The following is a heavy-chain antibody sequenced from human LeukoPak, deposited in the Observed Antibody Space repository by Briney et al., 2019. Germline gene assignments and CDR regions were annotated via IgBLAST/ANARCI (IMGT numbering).Heavy chain of an antibody. CDR3: AINARLIAAAGYDAFDI. CDR1: GYTFTSYW. CDR2: IYPGDSDT. D-gene: IGHD6-13*01. J-gene: IGHJ3*02. Sequence: GASLQISCKGSGYTFTSYWIGWVRQMPGKGLEWMRIIYPGDSDTRYSPSFQGPVTISADKSISTAYLQWSSLKASDTAMYYCAINARLIAAAGYDAFDIWGQGTMVTVSS. V-gene: IGHV5-51*01.